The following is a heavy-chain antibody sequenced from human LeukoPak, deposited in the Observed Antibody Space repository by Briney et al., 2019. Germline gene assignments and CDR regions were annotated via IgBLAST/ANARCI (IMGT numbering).Heavy chain of an antibody. V-gene: IGHV3-30*04. CDR3: ARPYLEWSLKFYMDV. CDR2: ISYDGSSK. J-gene: IGHJ6*03. D-gene: IGHD3-3*02. Sequence: GRSLRLSCAASGFSFNNFAMHWVRQAPGKGLEWVAHISYDGSSKYNEDSVKGRFTISRDDSKNTLYLQMSSLRAEDTAVYYCARPYLEWSLKFYMDVWGKGTTVTVSS. CDR1: GFSFNNFA.